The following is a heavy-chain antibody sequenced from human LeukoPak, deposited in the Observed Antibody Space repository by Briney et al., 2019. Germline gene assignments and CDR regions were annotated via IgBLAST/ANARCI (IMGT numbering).Heavy chain of an antibody. D-gene: IGHD6-13*01. J-gene: IGHJ4*02. CDR2: IKQDGSEK. Sequence: GGSLRLSCAVSGFSFSGYWMTWVRQAPGKGLEWVANIKQDGSEKNYVDSVKGRFTISRDNAENSLFLQMNSLRVEDTAVYYCAREWQGGIAAAGTRIEGDYWGQGTLVAVSS. CDR3: AREWQGGIAAAGTRIEGDY. V-gene: IGHV3-7*01. CDR1: GFSFSGYW.